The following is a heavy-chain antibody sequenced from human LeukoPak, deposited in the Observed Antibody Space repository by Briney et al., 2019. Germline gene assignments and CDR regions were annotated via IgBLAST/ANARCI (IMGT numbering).Heavy chain of an antibody. D-gene: IGHD2/OR15-2a*01. CDR3: ARVFSGQAYFDY. J-gene: IGHJ4*02. Sequence: SVKVSCKASGGTFSSYAISWVRQAPGQGLEWMGGIIPIFGTANYAQKFQGRVTITADESTSTAYMELSSLRSEDTAVYYCARVFSGQAYFDYWGQGTLVTVSS. V-gene: IGHV1-69*01. CDR2: IIPIFGTA. CDR1: GGTFSSYA.